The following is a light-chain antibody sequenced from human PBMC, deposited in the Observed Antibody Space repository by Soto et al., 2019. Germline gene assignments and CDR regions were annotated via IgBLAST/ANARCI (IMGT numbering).Light chain of an antibody. CDR2: GNS. J-gene: IGLJ3*02. CDR1: SSSIGAGYD. V-gene: IGLV1-40*01. CDR3: RSYDSSLRGV. Sequence: QSVLTQPPSVSGAPGQRVTISCTGSSSSIGAGYDVHWYQQLPGTAPKLLIYGNSNRPSGVPDRFSGSKSGTSASLAITGLQAEDEADYYCRSYDSSLRGVFGGGTKLTVL.